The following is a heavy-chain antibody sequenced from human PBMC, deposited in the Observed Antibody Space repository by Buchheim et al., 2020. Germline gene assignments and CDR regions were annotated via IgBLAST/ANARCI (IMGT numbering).Heavy chain of an antibody. Sequence: QVQLQQWGAGLLKPSETLSLTCAVYGGSFSGYYWSWIRQPPGKGLEWIGEINHSGSTNYNPSLKSRVTISVDTSKNQFSLKPSSVTAADTAVYYCARERIQLWLRTYYYYGMDVWGQGTT. J-gene: IGHJ6*02. V-gene: IGHV4-34*01. CDR2: INHSGST. CDR1: GGSFSGYY. D-gene: IGHD5-18*01. CDR3: ARERIQLWLRTYYYYGMDV.